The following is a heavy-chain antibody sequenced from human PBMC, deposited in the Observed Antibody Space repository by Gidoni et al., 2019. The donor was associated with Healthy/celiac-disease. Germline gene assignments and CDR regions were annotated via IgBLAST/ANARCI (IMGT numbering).Heavy chain of an antibody. D-gene: IGHD6-19*01. CDR2: IYYSGST. CDR1: GGSISSSSYY. J-gene: IGHJ4*02. CDR3: ARHIPGIAVAGTRGDY. V-gene: IGHV4-39*01. Sequence: QLQLQESGPGLVKPSETLSLTCTVSGGSISSSSYYWGWIRQPPGKGLEWIGSIYYSGSTYYNPSLKSRVTISVDTPKNQFSLKLSSVTAADTAVYYCARHIPGIAVAGTRGDYWGQGTLVTVSS.